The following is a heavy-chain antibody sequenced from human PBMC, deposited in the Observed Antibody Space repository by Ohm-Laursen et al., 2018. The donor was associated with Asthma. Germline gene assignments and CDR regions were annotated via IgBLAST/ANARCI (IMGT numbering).Heavy chain of an antibody. CDR3: AKGTEYYDGSGPVDY. D-gene: IGHD3-16*01. V-gene: IGHV3-30*18. J-gene: IGHJ4*02. CDR1: GFTFSSYG. CDR2: ISFDESSK. Sequence: SLRLSCAASGFTFSSYGMHWVRQAPGKGLEWVTFISFDESSKYFADSVKGRFAISRDNSKNTLYLQMNSLRAEDSAVYYCAKGTEYYDGSGPVDYWGQGTLVTVSS.